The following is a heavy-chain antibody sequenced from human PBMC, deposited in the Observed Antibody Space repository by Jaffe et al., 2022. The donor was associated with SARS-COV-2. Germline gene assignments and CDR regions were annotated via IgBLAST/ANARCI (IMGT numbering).Heavy chain of an antibody. CDR1: GFTFTNYW. Sequence: EVQLVQSGAEVKKPGESLKISCNGSGFTFTNYWIAWVRQMPGKGLEWMGIIYPGDSDATYSPSFQGQVTISADKAISTAYLQWSSLKASDTAKYYCARLLHYGKGGNYYYAMGVWGQGTTVTVSS. CDR3: ARLLHYGKGGNYYYAMGV. D-gene: IGHD4-17*01. J-gene: IGHJ6*02. V-gene: IGHV5-51*01. CDR2: IYPGDSDA.